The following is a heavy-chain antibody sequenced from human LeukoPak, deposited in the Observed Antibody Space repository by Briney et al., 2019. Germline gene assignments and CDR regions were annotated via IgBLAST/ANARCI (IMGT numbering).Heavy chain of an antibody. V-gene: IGHV3-7*01. D-gene: IGHD6-13*01. CDR2: IKQDGSEK. CDR3: ARGRRYSSSFRLALDY. Sequence: GGSLRLSCAASGFTFSSYWMSWVRQAPGKGLEWVANIKQDGSEKYYVDSVKGRFTISRDNAKNSLYLQMNSLRAEDTAVYYCARGRRYSSSFRLALDYWGQGTLVTVSS. J-gene: IGHJ4*02. CDR1: GFTFSSYW.